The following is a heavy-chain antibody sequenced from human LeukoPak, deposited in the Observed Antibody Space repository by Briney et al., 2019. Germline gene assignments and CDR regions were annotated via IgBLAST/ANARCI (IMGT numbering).Heavy chain of an antibody. J-gene: IGHJ4*02. D-gene: IGHD1-26*01. V-gene: IGHV3-7*01. CDR3: ARDHSSGTLDY. CDR2: IKQDGSEK. CDR1: GFTFSSYW. Sequence: PGGSLRLSCAASGFTFSSYWMSWVRQAPGKGLEWVANIKQDGSEKYYVDSVKGRSTISRDNAKNSLYLQMNSLRAEDTAVYYCARDHSSGTLDYWGQGTLVTVSS.